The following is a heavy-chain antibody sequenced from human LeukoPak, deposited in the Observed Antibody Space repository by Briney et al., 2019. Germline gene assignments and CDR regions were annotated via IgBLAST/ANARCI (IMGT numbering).Heavy chain of an antibody. Sequence: PGGSLRLSCAASGFTFRTYSMNWVRQAPGKGLEWVSYISSSSSTIYYADSVKGRFTISRDNSKNTLYLQMNSLRAEDTAVYYCARAPSGSYYPYYYYYGMDVWGQGTTVTVSS. D-gene: IGHD1-26*01. V-gene: IGHV3-48*01. CDR2: ISSSSSTI. J-gene: IGHJ6*02. CDR1: GFTFRTYS. CDR3: ARAPSGSYYPYYYYYGMDV.